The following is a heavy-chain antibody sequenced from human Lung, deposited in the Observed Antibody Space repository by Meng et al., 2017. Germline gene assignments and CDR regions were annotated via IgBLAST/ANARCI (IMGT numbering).Heavy chain of an antibody. CDR2: ISHSGST. Sequence: QLQESGPRPVQPSGTLSLACVVSGDSITRTQWWSWLRQTPGKGLEWIGEISHSGSTVYRPSLQGRVSISLDKSNNEFSLKLTSVTAADTAVYYCARETLRELGLFHYWGQGILVTVSS. D-gene: IGHD1-7*01. CDR1: GDSITRTQW. J-gene: IGHJ4*02. CDR3: ARETLRELGLFHY. V-gene: IGHV4-4*02.